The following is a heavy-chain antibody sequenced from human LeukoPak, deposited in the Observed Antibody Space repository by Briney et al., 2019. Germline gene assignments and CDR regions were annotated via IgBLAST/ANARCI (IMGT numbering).Heavy chain of an antibody. V-gene: IGHV3-7*01. CDR1: GFTFNTYS. J-gene: IGHJ5*02. CDR2: IKQDGSER. CDR3: ARNLASLTP. Sequence: PGGSLRLSCEASGFTFNTYSMSWVRQAPGKGLEWVANIKQDGSERSYVDSVKGRFTISRDNIKNSVYLQMNSLRDEDTAVYYCARNLASLTPWGQGTLVTVSS. D-gene: IGHD3-3*02.